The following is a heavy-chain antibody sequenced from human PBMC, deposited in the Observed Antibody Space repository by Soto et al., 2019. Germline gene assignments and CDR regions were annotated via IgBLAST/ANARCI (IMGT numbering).Heavy chain of an antibody. CDR3: ARDRGYDAHDYYYNAMDV. V-gene: IGHV3-30-3*01. D-gene: IGHD3-10*01. CDR1: GFTFSSYA. CDR2: ISYDGSNK. J-gene: IGHJ6*02. Sequence: GGSLRLSCAASGFTFSSYAMHWVRQAPGKGLEWVAVISYDGSNKYYADSVKGRFTISRDNSKNTLYLQMNSLRAEDTAVYYCARDRGYDAHDYYYNAMDVWGQGTTVTVSS.